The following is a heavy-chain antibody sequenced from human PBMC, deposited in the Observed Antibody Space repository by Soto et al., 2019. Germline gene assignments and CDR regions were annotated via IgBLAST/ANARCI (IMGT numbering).Heavy chain of an antibody. CDR2: ISYDGSNK. J-gene: IGHJ4*02. CDR1: GSTFSSYG. V-gene: IGHV3-30*18. CDR3: AKGRRLAVAGLFDY. D-gene: IGHD6-19*01. Sequence: QVQLVESGGGVVQPGRSLRLSCAASGSTFSSYGMHWVRQAPGKGLEWVAVISYDGSNKYYADSVKGRFTISRDNSKNTLYLQMNSLRAEDTAVYYCAKGRRLAVAGLFDYWGQGTLVTVSS.